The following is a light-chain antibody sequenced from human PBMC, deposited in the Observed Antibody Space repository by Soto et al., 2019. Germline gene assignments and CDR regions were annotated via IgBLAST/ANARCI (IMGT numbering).Light chain of an antibody. CDR3: MQALQTPL. J-gene: IGKJ5*01. Sequence: DIVLTQSPLSLSVTPGEPASISCKSSQSLLHSNGYNYLDWYLQKPGQPPQRLIYLGSNRSSGVPDRFSGSGSGTDFTLKISRVVAEDVGVYYCMQALQTPLFGQGTRLENK. CDR2: LGS. CDR1: QSLLHSNGYNY. V-gene: IGKV2-28*01.